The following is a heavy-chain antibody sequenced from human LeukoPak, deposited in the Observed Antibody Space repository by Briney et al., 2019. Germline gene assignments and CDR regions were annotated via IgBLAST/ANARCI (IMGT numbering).Heavy chain of an antibody. CDR3: ARGSKYNSKWSRNKWFDP. J-gene: IGHJ5*02. V-gene: IGHV3-23*01. CDR1: GFTFSSYA. CDR2: ISGSGGST. D-gene: IGHD1-14*01. Sequence: GGSLRLSCAASGFTFSSYAMTWVRQAPGKGLEWVSGISGSGGSTYYADSVKGRFTISRDNSKNTLYLQMNSLRAEDTAVYYCARGSKYNSKWSRNKWFDPWGQGTLVTVSS.